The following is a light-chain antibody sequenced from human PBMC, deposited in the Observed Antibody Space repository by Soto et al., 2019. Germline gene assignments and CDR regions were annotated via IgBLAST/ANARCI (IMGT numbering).Light chain of an antibody. Sequence: QSVLTQPPSASGTPGQRVTISCSGSSSNIGSSTVNWYQQVPGTAPKLLMFGNNQRPSGVPDRFSGSKSGTSASLAISGLQSDDEADYYCAAWDDSLNGVVFGGGTKLTVL. J-gene: IGLJ2*01. CDR3: AAWDDSLNGVV. CDR1: SSNIGSST. CDR2: GNN. V-gene: IGLV1-44*01.